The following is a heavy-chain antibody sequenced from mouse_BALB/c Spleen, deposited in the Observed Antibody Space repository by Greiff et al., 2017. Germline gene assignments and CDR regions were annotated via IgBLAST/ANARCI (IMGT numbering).Heavy chain of an antibody. J-gene: IGHJ4*01. Sequence: VQLQQSGAELAKPGASVKMSCKASGYTFTSYWMHWVKQRPGQGLEWIGYINPSTGYTEYNQKFKDKATLTADKSSSTAYMQLSSLTSEDSAVYYCARSINAMDYWGQGTSVTVSS. V-gene: IGHV1-7*01. CDR3: ARSINAMDY. CDR2: INPSTGYT. CDR1: GYTFTSYW.